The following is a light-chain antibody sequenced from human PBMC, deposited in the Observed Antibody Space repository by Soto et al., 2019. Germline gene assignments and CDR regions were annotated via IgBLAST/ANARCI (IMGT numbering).Light chain of an antibody. CDR3: QKYNSCPWT. CDR2: VAS. Sequence: DIQMTQSPSSLSASVGDTVTITCRASQGIGNYLAWYQQRPGKVPKLLISVASTLHSGVPSRFSGSGSGTDFTLTISSLQPEDVATYYCQKYNSCPWTFGHGTKVDLK. J-gene: IGKJ1*01. V-gene: IGKV1-27*01. CDR1: QGIGNY.